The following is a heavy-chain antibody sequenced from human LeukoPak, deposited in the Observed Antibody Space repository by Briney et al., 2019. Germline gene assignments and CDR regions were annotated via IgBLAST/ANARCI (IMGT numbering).Heavy chain of an antibody. CDR1: GFTFSSYA. D-gene: IGHD1/OR15-1a*01. V-gene: IGHV3-64*01. CDR3: AREGTGSYMDV. CDR2: ISSNGGST. J-gene: IGHJ6*03. Sequence: QPGGSLRLSSAASGFTFSSYAMHWVRQAPGKGLEYVSAISSNGGSTFYANSVKGRFIISRDNSKNTLYLQMGSLRVEDTSVYYCAREGTGSYMDVWGKGTTVTVSS.